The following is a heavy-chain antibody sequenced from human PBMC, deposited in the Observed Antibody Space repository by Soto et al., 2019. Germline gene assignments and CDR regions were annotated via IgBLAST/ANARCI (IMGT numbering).Heavy chain of an antibody. CDR1: GFIFEDYG. CDR2: INWNGRTR. Sequence: GGSLRLSCAASGFIFEDYGMSWVRQRPGKGLEWVAGINWNGRTRDYVDSVRGRFTISRDDAKSHVYLEMNDVRSDDTALYYCATRSPAFDFWGQGALVTVSS. CDR3: ATRSPAFDF. J-gene: IGHJ4*02. V-gene: IGHV3-20*04.